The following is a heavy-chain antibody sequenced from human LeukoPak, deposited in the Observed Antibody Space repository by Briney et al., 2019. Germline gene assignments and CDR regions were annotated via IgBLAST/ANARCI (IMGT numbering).Heavy chain of an antibody. CDR3: ARSSPGESVDY. J-gene: IGHJ4*02. CDR2: IYHSGST. CDR1: GGSISSGGYY. V-gene: IGHV4-30-2*01. D-gene: IGHD3-16*01. Sequence: SETLSLTCTVSGGSISSGGYYWSWIRQPPGKGLEWIGYIYHSGSTYYNPPLKSRVTISVDRSKNQFSLKLSSVTAADTAVYYCARSSPGESVDYWGQGTLVTVSS.